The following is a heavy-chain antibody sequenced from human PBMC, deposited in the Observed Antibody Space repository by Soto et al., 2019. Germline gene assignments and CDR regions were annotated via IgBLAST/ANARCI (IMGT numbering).Heavy chain of an antibody. CDR2: IWYDGSNK. CDR3: ARDSYYDFWSGYEHYYYYYMDV. J-gene: IGHJ6*03. V-gene: IGHV3-33*01. Sequence: QVQLVESGGGVVQPGRSLRLSCAASGFTFSSYGMHWVRQAPGKGLEWVAVIWYDGSNKYYADSVKGRFTISRDNSKNTLYLQMNSLRAEDTAVYYCARDSYYDFWSGYEHYYYYYMDVWGKGTTVTVSS. CDR1: GFTFSSYG. D-gene: IGHD3-3*01.